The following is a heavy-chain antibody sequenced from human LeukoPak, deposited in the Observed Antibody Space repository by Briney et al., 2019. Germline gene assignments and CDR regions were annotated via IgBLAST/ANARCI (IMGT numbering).Heavy chain of an antibody. CDR1: GGSISSGGYS. CDR2: IYHSGST. J-gene: IGHJ4*02. Sequence: SQTPSLTCAVSGGSISSGGYSWSWIRQPPGKGLEWIGYIYHSGSTYYNPSLKSRVTISVDRSKNQFSLKLSSVTAADTAVYYCARGAPTVTTYYFDYWGQGTLVTVSS. D-gene: IGHD4-17*01. CDR3: ARGAPTVTTYYFDY. V-gene: IGHV4-30-2*01.